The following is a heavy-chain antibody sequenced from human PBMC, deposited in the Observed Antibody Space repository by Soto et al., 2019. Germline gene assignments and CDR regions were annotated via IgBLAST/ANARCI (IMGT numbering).Heavy chain of an antibody. Sequence: ASVKVSCKASGYTFTSYGVSWVRQAPGQGLEWMGWISAYNGNTNYAQKLQGRVTMTTDTSTSTAYMELRSLRSDGTAVYYCARGRYCSGGSCHPRDNWFDPWGQGTLVTASS. V-gene: IGHV1-18*01. CDR2: ISAYNGNT. CDR1: GYTFTSYG. D-gene: IGHD2-15*01. J-gene: IGHJ5*02. CDR3: ARGRYCSGGSCHPRDNWFDP.